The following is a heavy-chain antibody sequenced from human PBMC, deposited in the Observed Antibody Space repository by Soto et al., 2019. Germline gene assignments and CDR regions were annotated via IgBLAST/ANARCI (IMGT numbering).Heavy chain of an antibody. V-gene: IGHV4-39*02. CDR1: GGSISSSSYY. CDR2: IYYSGST. Sequence: PSETLSLTCTVSGGSISSSSYYWGWIRQPPGKGLEWIGSIYYSGSTYYNPSLKSRVTISVDTSKNQFSLQLNSVTPEDTAVYYCAREKYPIPWFDPWGQGTLVTVSS. D-gene: IGHD2-2*02. CDR3: AREKYPIPWFDP. J-gene: IGHJ5*02.